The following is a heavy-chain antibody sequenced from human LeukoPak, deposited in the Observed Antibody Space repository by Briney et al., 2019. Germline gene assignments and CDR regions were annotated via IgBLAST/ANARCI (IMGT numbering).Heavy chain of an antibody. Sequence: SETLSLTCTVSGGSIRSYYWSWIRQPPGKGLEGIAYIYYRGSTNYNPYLKRRVTISVDTSKNQFALKLRSVTAADTAVYYCARISSSNWYNERGAFDVWGQGTMVTVSS. J-gene: IGHJ3*01. CDR2: IYYRGST. CDR1: GGSIRSYY. CDR3: ARISSSNWYNERGAFDV. V-gene: IGHV4-59*01. D-gene: IGHD6-13*01.